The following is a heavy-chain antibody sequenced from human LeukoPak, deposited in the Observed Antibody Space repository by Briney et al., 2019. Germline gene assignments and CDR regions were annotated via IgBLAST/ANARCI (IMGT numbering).Heavy chain of an antibody. CDR3: AKGELAAQKGY. Sequence: PGGSLRLSCAASGFTFSTSAMSWVRQAPGKGLEWVSAISGSGGSTYYADSVKGRFTISRDNSKNTLYLQMNSLRAEDTAVYYCAKGELAAQKGYWGQGTLVTASS. CDR1: GFTFSTSA. V-gene: IGHV3-23*01. D-gene: IGHD1-7*01. J-gene: IGHJ4*02. CDR2: ISGSGGST.